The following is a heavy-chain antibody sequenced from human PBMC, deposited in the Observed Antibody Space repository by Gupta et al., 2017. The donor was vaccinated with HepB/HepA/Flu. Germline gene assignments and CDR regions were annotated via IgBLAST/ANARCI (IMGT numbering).Heavy chain of an antibody. V-gene: IGHV1-18*01. D-gene: IGHD3-10*01. J-gene: IGHJ4*02. Sequence: QVQLVQSGAEVKKPGASVKVSCKASGYTFTSYGISWVRQAPGQGLEWMGWISAYNGNTNYAQKLQGRVTMTTDTSTSTAYMDLRSLRSDDTAVYYCARDKETYYYGSGSYYFDYWGQGTLVTVSS. CDR1: GYTFTSYG. CDR3: ARDKETYYYGSGSYYFDY. CDR2: ISAYNGNT.